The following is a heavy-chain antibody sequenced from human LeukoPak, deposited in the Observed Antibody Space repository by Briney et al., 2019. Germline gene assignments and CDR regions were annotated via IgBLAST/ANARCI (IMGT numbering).Heavy chain of an antibody. V-gene: IGHV4-59*01. CDR2: FHYSGST. CDR3: ARGGASGSHLHWFDP. CDR1: GGSISSNY. D-gene: IGHD3-10*01. J-gene: IGHJ5*02. Sequence: SEALSVTCTDPGGSISSNYWNWGRPRPEEGLGWIGYFHYSGSTNYNPSLKSRVTISVDTSKNQFSLKLSSVTAADTAVYYCARGGASGSHLHWFDPWGQGTLVTVSS.